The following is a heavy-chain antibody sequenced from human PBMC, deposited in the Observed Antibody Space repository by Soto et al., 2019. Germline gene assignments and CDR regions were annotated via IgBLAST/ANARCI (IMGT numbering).Heavy chain of an antibody. V-gene: IGHV3-23*01. J-gene: IGHJ5*02. CDR3: AKGDYDYIWGSLEFDP. CDR1: GFTFSSYA. CDR2: ISGSGGST. D-gene: IGHD3-16*01. Sequence: GESLKISCAASGFTFSSYAMSWVRQAPGKGLEWVSAISGSGGSTYYADSVKGRFTISRDNSKNTLYLQMNSLRAEDTAVYYCAKGDYDYIWGSLEFDPWGQGTLVTVSS.